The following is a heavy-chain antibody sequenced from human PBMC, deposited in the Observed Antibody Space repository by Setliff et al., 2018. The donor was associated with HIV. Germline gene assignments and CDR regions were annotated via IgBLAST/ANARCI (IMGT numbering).Heavy chain of an antibody. D-gene: IGHD5-12*01. Sequence: SETLSLTCTVSGGSITSGNYFWRWIRQPAGKGLAWIGHMYTDGTTNYNPSLKSRVTISVDKSKNQFSLKLSSVTAADPAVYYCARDSRWLQFPYFDTWGQGTPVTVSS. J-gene: IGHJ4*01. CDR1: GGSITSGNYF. CDR3: ARDSRWLQFPYFDT. CDR2: MYTDGTT. V-gene: IGHV4-61*09.